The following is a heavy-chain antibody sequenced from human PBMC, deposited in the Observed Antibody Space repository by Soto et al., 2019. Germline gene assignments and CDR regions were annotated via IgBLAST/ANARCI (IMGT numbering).Heavy chain of an antibody. CDR2: FYYSGST. CDR3: ARTYGWGVVFGY. Sequence: PSETLSLTCTFSGGSISSYYWSLIRQSPGKGLEWIGCFYYSGSTNYNPSLKSRVIISVDTSKNQFSLKLSSVTAADTAVYYCARTYGWGVVFGYWGQGTLVTVSS. D-gene: IGHD2-8*02. V-gene: IGHV4-59*01. CDR1: GGSISSYY. J-gene: IGHJ4*02.